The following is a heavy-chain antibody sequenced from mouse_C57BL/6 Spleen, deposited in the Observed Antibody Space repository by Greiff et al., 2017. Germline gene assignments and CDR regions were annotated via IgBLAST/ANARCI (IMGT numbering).Heavy chain of an antibody. D-gene: IGHD2-1*01. CDR3: ARRGYGNYWYFDV. J-gene: IGHJ1*03. V-gene: IGHV1-59*01. CDR1: GYTFTSYW. Sequence: QVQLQQPGAELVRPGTSVKLSCKASGYTFTSYWMHWVKQRPGQGLEWIGVIDPSDSYTNYNQKFKGKATLTVDTSSSTAYTQLSSLTSEDSAVYYCARRGYGNYWYFDVWGTGTTVTVSS. CDR2: IDPSDSYT.